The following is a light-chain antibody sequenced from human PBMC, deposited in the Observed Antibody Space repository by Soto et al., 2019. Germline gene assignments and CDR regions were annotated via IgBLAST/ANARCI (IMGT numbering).Light chain of an antibody. J-gene: IGLJ2*01. CDR2: GNT. CDR1: SSSIGAGSD. CDR3: QSYDSRLSVVV. Sequence: QSVLTQPPSVSGAPGQRVTISCTGTSSSIGAGSDVHWYQQLPGTAPKLLIFGNTNRPSGVPDRFSGSKSGTSASLAITGLQAEDECDYYCQSYDSRLSVVVFGGGTKLTVL. V-gene: IGLV1-40*01.